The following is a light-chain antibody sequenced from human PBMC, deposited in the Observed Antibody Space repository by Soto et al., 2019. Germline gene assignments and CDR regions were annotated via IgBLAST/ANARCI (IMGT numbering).Light chain of an antibody. V-gene: IGKV3-20*01. J-gene: IGKJ4*01. CDR2: GAS. CDR1: QTVSNNF. Sequence: IVLTRSPGTLSLSPGERATLSCRASQTVSNNFLAWYQEKPGRGPRLLIYGASTRATGIPDRFSGSGSGTDFTLTISRLDPEDFAVYYCRQYGRSLEFAVGGGTKVDIK. CDR3: RQYGRSLEFA.